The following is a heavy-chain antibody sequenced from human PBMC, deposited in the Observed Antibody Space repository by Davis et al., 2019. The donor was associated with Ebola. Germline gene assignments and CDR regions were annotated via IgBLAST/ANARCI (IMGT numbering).Heavy chain of an antibody. D-gene: IGHD6-19*01. CDR3: ARASYDIAVAGAFGMDV. J-gene: IGHJ6*02. CDR1: GFSFRNSA. Sequence: GESLKISCTVSGFSFRNSAMSWVRRAPGKGLEWVSSISVTGAITPHADSVEGRFTVSRDNSKNTLYLQMNSLRAEDTAVYYCARASYDIAVAGAFGMDVWGQGTTVTVSS. V-gene: IGHV3-23*01. CDR2: ISVTGAIT.